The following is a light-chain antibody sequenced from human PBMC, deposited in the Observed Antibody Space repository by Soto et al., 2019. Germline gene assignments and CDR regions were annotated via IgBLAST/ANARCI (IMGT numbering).Light chain of an antibody. V-gene: IGLV2-14*01. J-gene: IGLJ3*02. CDR1: SSDVGGYNY. CDR3: SSYTSSSTPGV. Sequence: QSALTQPASVSGSPGQSINISCTGTSSDVGGYNYVSWYQQHPGKAPKFMIYEVSNRPSGVSNRFSGSKSGNTASLTISGLQAEDEADYYCSSYTSSSTPGVFGGGTKVPVL. CDR2: EVS.